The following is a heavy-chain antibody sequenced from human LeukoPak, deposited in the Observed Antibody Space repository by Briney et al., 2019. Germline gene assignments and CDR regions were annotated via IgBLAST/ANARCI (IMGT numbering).Heavy chain of an antibody. Sequence: SETLSLTCTVSGGSISSYYWSWIRQPAGKGLEWIGRIYTSGSTNYNPSLKSRVTMSVDTSKNQFSLQLSSVTAADTAVYYRARGLRFLEWLWYAFDIWGQGTMVTVSS. V-gene: IGHV4-4*07. CDR2: IYTSGST. D-gene: IGHD3-3*01. J-gene: IGHJ3*02. CDR3: ARGLRFLEWLWYAFDI. CDR1: GGSISSYY.